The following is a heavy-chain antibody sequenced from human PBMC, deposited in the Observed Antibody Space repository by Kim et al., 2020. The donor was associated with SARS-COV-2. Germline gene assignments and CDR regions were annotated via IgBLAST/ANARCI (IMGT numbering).Heavy chain of an antibody. Sequence: SETLSLTCTVSGGSISSYYWSWIRQPPGKGLEWIGDIYYSGSTNYNPSLKSRVTISVDTSKNQFSLKLSSVTAADTAVYYCARHGSPDGYNYGYYYYGMDVWGQGTTVTVSS. CDR2: IYYSGST. V-gene: IGHV4-59*08. CDR3: ARHGSPDGYNYGYYYYGMDV. D-gene: IGHD5-12*01. CDR1: GGSISSYY. J-gene: IGHJ6*02.